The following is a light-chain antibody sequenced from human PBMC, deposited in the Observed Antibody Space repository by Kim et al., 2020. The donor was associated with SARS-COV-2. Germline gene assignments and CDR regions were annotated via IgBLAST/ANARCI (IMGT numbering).Light chain of an antibody. V-gene: IGLV2-8*01. J-gene: IGLJ1*01. CDR1: SSCVVAYIL. CDR2: ELS. CDR3: SSYAGKV. Sequence: PDKEATIYSPGASSCVVAYILVSWTQQHPAKAPTLPISELSPRPSGLPARFSGSKSGNPAPLTVSGLQAEDEADYYCSSYAGKVFGTGTKVTVL.